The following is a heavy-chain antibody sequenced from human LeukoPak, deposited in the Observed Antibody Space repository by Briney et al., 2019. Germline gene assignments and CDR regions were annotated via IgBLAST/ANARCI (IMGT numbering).Heavy chain of an antibody. D-gene: IGHD1-1*01. CDR1: RVSICAYC. CDR3: TQHGSLADRAFDY. Sequence: PSETLSRTPTVSRVSICAYCWRWIRQPPGQGLGWVGYIYNSVSTNYTTSLKRRVTISVDTTTNKFSLKLSSLSAAHTAVYCCTQHGSLADRAFDYWGQGTLVTVSS. J-gene: IGHJ4*02. CDR2: IYNSVST. V-gene: IGHV4-59*08.